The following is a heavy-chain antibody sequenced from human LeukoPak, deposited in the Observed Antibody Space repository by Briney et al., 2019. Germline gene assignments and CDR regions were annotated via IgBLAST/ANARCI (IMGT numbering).Heavy chain of an antibody. CDR1: GYSITSGYD. V-gene: IGHV4-38-2*01. CDR2: IKHSGNT. CDR3: ARVGGYNAFDI. J-gene: IGHJ3*02. Sequence: SETLSLTCAVSGYSITSGYDWVWPRQPPGKGPEWIGDIKHSGNTYYNPSLQSRLTMSLDTSKNQLSLTLTSMTAADTAVYYCARVGGYNAFDIWGQGTMVTVSS. D-gene: IGHD3-16*02.